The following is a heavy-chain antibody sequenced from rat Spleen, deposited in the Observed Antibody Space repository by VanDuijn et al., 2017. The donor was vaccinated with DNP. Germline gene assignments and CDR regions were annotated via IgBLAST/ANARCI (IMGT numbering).Heavy chain of an antibody. CDR2: ISYDGSSS. CDR3: ARPDY. Sequence: EVQLVESGGGLVQPGRSLTLSCATSGFTFSDYYMAWVRQAPTKGLEWVATISYDGSSSYYRDSVKGRFTMSRDNAKSTLYLQMDSLRSEDTATYYCARPDYWGQGVMVTVSS. J-gene: IGHJ2*01. CDR1: GFTFSDYY. V-gene: IGHV5-7*01.